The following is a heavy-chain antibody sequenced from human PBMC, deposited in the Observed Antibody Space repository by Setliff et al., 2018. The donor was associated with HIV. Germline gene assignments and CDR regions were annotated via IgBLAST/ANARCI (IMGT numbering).Heavy chain of an antibody. CDR3: ARSDYVWGSYPDKLDY. CDR2: INPNSGGT. CDR1: GYTFAGYY. D-gene: IGHD3-16*01. J-gene: IGHJ4*02. Sequence: GASVKVSCKASGYTFAGYYIHWVRQAPGQGLEWMGWINPNSGGTDSARKLQGRVTMTRDTSISTAYMELSRMRSDDTAVYYCARSDYVWGSYPDKLDYWGQGTLVTVSS. V-gene: IGHV1-2*02.